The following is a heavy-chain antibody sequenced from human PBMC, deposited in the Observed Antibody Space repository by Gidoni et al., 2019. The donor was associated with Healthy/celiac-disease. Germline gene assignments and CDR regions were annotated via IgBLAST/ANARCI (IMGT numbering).Heavy chain of an antibody. V-gene: IGHV3-23*04. D-gene: IGHD3-10*01. J-gene: IGHJ6*02. CDR2: ISGSGGST. CDR1: GFTFSSYA. CDR3: AKGLPYYYGSGSYYSHGMDV. Sequence: EVQLVESGGGLVQPGVSLRLSCAASGFTFSSYAMSWVRKAPGKGLEWVSAISGSGGSTYYADSVKGRFTISRDNSKNTRYLQMNSLRAEDTAVYYCAKGLPYYYGSGSYYSHGMDVWGQGTTVTVSS.